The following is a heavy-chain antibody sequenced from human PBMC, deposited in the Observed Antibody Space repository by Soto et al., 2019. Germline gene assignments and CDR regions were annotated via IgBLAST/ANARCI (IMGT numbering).Heavy chain of an antibody. J-gene: IGHJ4*02. CDR2: INPSTGGP. CDR1: GYNLVDYY. D-gene: IGHD6-6*01. V-gene: IGHV1-2*02. CDR3: TRSIALAGTGSFDL. Sequence: VHLVQTGAEVKKPGASLKVSCKASGYNLVDYYVHWVRQAPGQGLEWMGWINPSTGGPRYTQKFQGRVTITSDTSINTAYLEINRMNSDDTAVYFCTRSIALAGTGSFDLWGQGTLVTVSS.